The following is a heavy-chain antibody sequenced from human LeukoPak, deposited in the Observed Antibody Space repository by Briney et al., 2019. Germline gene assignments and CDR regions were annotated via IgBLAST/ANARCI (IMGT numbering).Heavy chain of an antibody. Sequence: PGGSLRLSCAASGFTFSSYWMSWVRQAPGKGLEWVANIKQDGSEKYYVDSVKGRFTISRDNAKNSLYLQMNSLRAEDTAVYYCARVESYRYVFWSGYSPFFDSWGQGALVTVSS. CDR2: IKQDGSEK. V-gene: IGHV3-7*01. CDR1: GFTFSSYW. CDR3: ARVESYRYVFWSGYSPFFDS. J-gene: IGHJ4*02. D-gene: IGHD3-3*01.